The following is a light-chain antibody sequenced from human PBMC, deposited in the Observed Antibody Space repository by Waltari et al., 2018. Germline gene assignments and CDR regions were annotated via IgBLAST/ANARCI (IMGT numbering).Light chain of an antibody. Sequence: AIRMTHSPSSFSASTGDRVTITCRASQGISSYLAWYQQKPGKAPKLLIYAASTLQSGVPSRCSGSGSGTDFTLTISCLQSEDFATYYCQQYYSYPYTFGQGTKLEIK. J-gene: IGKJ2*01. CDR1: QGISSY. CDR3: QQYYSYPYT. CDR2: AAS. V-gene: IGKV1-8*01.